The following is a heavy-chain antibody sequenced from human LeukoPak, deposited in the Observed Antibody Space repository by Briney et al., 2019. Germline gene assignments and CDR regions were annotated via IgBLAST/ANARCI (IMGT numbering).Heavy chain of an antibody. CDR2: IHSGGTS. Sequence: SETLSLTCDVSGYDINSRDYWGWFRQPPGKGLEWMGIIHSGGTSFYNPSLKRRVTIFIDKSKNQFFLRLTSVTAADTAMYFCARGGGNTFYWFDTWGQGTLVTVSS. D-gene: IGHD2/OR15-2a*01. CDR3: ARGGGNTFYWFDT. CDR1: GYDINSRDY. V-gene: IGHV4-38-2*01. J-gene: IGHJ5*02.